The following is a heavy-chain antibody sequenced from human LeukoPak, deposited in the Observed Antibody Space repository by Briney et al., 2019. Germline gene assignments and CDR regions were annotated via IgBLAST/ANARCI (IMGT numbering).Heavy chain of an antibody. D-gene: IGHD6-6*01. Sequence: GGSLRLSCAASGFTFSSYTMHWVRQAPGKGLEWVALISYDGSNKYYVDSVKGRFTISRDNSKNTLYLQMNSLRAEDTAVYYCARDGSSIAAPHGMDVWGQGTTVTVSS. CDR2: ISYDGSNK. J-gene: IGHJ6*02. CDR1: GFTFSSYT. CDR3: ARDGSSIAAPHGMDV. V-gene: IGHV3-30-3*01.